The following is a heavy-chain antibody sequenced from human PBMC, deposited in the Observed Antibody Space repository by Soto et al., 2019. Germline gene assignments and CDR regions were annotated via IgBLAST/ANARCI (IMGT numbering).Heavy chain of an antibody. Sequence: NPSETLSLTCTVSVGSISSYYWSWIRQPPGKGLEWIGYIYYSGSTNYNPSLKSRVTISVDTSKNQFSLKLSSVTAADTAVYYCASRDYTNYMDVWGKGTTVTVSS. D-gene: IGHD4-17*01. CDR3: ASRDYTNYMDV. V-gene: IGHV4-59*01. CDR2: IYYSGST. J-gene: IGHJ6*03. CDR1: VGSISSYY.